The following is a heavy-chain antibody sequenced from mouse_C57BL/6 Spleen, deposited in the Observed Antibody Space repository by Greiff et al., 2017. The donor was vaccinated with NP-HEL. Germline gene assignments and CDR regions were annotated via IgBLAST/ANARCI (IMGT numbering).Heavy chain of an antibody. CDR2: IYPRDGST. D-gene: IGHD1-1*01. CDR1: GYTFTDHT. J-gene: IGHJ1*03. CDR3: ARSGSSYGYFDV. Sequence: VQLQQSDAELVKPGASVKISCKVSGYTFTDHTIHWMKQRPEQGLEWIGYIYPRDGSTKYNAKFKGKAILTADKSSSTAYMQINSLPSEDSAVYFCARSGSSYGYFDVWGTGTTVTVSS. V-gene: IGHV1-78*01.